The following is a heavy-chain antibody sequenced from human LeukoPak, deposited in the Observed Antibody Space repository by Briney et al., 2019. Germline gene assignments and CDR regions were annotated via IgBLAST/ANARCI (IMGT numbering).Heavy chain of an antibody. V-gene: IGHV3-23*01. D-gene: IGHD6-19*01. CDR1: GFTFSSYA. CDR2: ISGSGGST. CDR3: ARGEQWAYWYFDL. J-gene: IGHJ2*01. Sequence: GGSLRLSCAASGFTFSSYAMSWVRQAPGKGLEWVSAISGSGGSTYYADSVKGRFTISRDNAKNTLYLQMNSLRAEDTAVYYCARGEQWAYWYFDLWGRGTLVTVSS.